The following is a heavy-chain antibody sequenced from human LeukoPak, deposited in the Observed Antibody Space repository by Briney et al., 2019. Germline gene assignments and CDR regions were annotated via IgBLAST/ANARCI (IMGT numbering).Heavy chain of an antibody. CDR3: AREQDSSGYYNDAFDI. D-gene: IGHD3-22*01. V-gene: IGHV4-59*01. Sequence: SETLSLTCTVSGGSISSYYWSWIRQPSGKGLEWIGYIYYSGSTNYNPSLKSRVTISVDTSKNQFSLKLSSVTAADTAVYYCAREQDSSGYYNDAFDIWGQGTMVTVSS. CDR1: GGSISSYY. J-gene: IGHJ3*02. CDR2: IYYSGST.